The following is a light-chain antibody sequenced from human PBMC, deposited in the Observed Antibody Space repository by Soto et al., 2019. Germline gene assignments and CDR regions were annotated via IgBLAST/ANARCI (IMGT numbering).Light chain of an antibody. CDR1: SGHQSYA. Sequence: QLVLTQPPAASASLGASVKLTCTLSSGHQSYAIAWHQQQPERGPRYMMKINSDGSHRKGDGIPDRFSGSSSGAERYLTISSLQSEDEADYHCQTWGAGPHVVFGGGTKLTVL. CDR2: INSDGSH. CDR3: QTWGAGPHVV. J-gene: IGLJ2*01. V-gene: IGLV4-69*01.